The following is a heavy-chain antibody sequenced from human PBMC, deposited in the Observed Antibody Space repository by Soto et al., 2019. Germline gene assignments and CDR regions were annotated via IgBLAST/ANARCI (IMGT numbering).Heavy chain of an antibody. CDR3: ARGGRWELLGGYYYYVIDV. CDR1: GYTFTSYA. V-gene: IGHV7-4-1*01. CDR2: INTNTGNP. D-gene: IGHD1-26*01. J-gene: IGHJ6*02. Sequence: QVQLVQSGSELKKPGASVKVSCKASGYTFTSYAMNWVRQAPGQGLEWMGWINTNTGNPKYAQGFTGRFVFSLDTSVSTAYLQICSLKAEDTAVYYCARGGRWELLGGYYYYVIDVWGQGTTVTVSS.